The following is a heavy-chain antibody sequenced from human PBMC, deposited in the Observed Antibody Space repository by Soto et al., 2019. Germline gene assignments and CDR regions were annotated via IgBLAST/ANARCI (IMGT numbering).Heavy chain of an antibody. Sequence: QVQLVESGGGVVQPGRSLRLSCAASGFTFSSYGMHWVRQAPGKGLEWVAVIWYDGSNKYYADSVKGRFTISRDNSKNALELQMNSLGAEDTAVCYWARDGCSGGSCYSVGYWGQGTLGTVSS. CDR2: IWYDGSNK. J-gene: IGHJ4*02. D-gene: IGHD2-15*01. CDR3: ARDGCSGGSCYSVGY. V-gene: IGHV3-33*01. CDR1: GFTFSSYG.